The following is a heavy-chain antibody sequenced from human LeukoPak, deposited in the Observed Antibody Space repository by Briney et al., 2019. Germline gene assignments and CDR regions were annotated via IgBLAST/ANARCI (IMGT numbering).Heavy chain of an antibody. CDR1: GGTFSSYA. CDR3: ARDDASGSGSYYSNY. D-gene: IGHD1-26*01. V-gene: IGHV1-69*05. CDR2: IIPIFGTA. J-gene: IGHJ4*02. Sequence: SVKVSCKASGGTFSSYAISWVRQAPGQGLEWMGGIIPIFGTANYAQKFQGRVTITTDESTSTAYMELSSLRSEDTAVYYCARDDASGSGSYYSNYWGQGTMVTVSS.